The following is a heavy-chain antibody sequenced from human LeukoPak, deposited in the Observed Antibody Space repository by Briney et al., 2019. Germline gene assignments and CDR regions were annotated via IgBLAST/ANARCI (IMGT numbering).Heavy chain of an antibody. D-gene: IGHD1-26*01. CDR3: ARGGSYWHDY. Sequence: SETLSLTCTVSGGSISSSSYYWGWIRQPPGKGLEWIGSIYYSGSTYYNPSLKSRVTISVDTSKNQFSLKLSSVTAADTAVYYCARGGSYWHDYWGQGTLVTVSS. CDR1: GGSISSSSYY. CDR2: IYYSGST. J-gene: IGHJ4*02. V-gene: IGHV4-39*07.